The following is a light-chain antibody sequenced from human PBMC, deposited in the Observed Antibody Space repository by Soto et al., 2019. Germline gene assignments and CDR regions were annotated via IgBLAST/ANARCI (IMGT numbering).Light chain of an antibody. CDR3: FSYAGTPDV. CDR1: SSDVGGYNY. V-gene: IGLV2-11*01. CDR2: DVS. J-gene: IGLJ1*01. Sequence: QSALTQPRSVSESPGQSVTISCTGTSSDVGGYNYVSWYQQHPGKAPKLMIYDVSKRPSGVPDRFSGSKSGNTASLTISGLRAEDEADYYCFSYAGTPDVFGTGTKLTVL.